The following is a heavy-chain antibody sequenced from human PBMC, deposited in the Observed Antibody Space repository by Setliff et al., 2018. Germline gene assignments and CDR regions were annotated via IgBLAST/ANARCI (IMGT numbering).Heavy chain of an antibody. V-gene: IGHV1-69*05. Sequence: SVKVSCKASGGTFTNYGVSWVRQAPGQGLGWMGGTIPLFGTTDYAQKFHGRVTITTDESTSTAYMELNCLTSEDTAVYYCARSPALLGIVYLDPWGQGTRVTVSS. CDR3: ARSPALLGIVYLDP. J-gene: IGHJ5*02. CDR1: GGTFTNYG. CDR2: TIPLFGTT. D-gene: IGHD2-15*01.